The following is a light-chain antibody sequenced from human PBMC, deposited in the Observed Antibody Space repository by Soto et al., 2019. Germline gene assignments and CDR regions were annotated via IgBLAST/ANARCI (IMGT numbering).Light chain of an antibody. CDR2: GAS. CDR1: QSVSYN. Sequence: EIVMTQSPATLSVSPGERATFSCMASQSVSYNLDWYQKKPGQAPRLLIYGASTRATGIPARFSGSGSGTEFTLTISSLQSEDFAVYYCQQYNNWWTFGQGTKVEIK. CDR3: QQYNNWWT. V-gene: IGKV3-15*01. J-gene: IGKJ1*01.